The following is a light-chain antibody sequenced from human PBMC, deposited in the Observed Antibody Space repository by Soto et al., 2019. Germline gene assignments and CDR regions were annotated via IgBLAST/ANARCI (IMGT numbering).Light chain of an antibody. CDR2: RAS. CDR3: QQYHNWPPIP. V-gene: IGKV3-15*01. Sequence: EIVMTQSPATLSVSPGERATLSCRASQSVDSNLVWYQQKPGQAPRLLIFRASTRATGIPARFSGSESGTEFTLTISSLQSEDVAVYYCQQYHNWPPIPFGQGTRLEIK. CDR1: QSVDSN. J-gene: IGKJ5*01.